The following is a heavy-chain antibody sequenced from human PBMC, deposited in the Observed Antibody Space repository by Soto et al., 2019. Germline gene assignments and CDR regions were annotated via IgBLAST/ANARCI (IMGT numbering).Heavy chain of an antibody. CDR2: ISYDGSNK. V-gene: IGHV3-30*18. CDR1: GFTFSSHG. D-gene: IGHD3-3*01. CDR3: AKDSSDFWSGYYVY. J-gene: IGHJ4*02. Sequence: GGSLRLSCAASGFTFSSHGMHWVRQAPGKGLEWVAVISYDGSNKYYAGSVKGRFTISRDNSKNTLYLQMNSLRAEDTAVYYCAKDSSDFWSGYYVYWGQGTLVTVSS.